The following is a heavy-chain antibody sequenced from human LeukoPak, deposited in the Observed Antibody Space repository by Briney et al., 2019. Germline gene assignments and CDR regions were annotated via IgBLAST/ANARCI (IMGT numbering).Heavy chain of an antibody. J-gene: IGHJ4*02. CDR2: ISYDGSNK. CDR3: ARDEPNLYSGSLG. CDR1: GFTFSSYG. Sequence: GGSLRLSCAASGFTFSSYGMHWVRQAPGKGLEWVAVISYDGSNKYYADSVKGRFTISRDNSKNTLYLQMNSLRAEDTAVYYCARDEPNLYSGSLGWGQGTLVTVSS. D-gene: IGHD1-26*01. V-gene: IGHV3-30*03.